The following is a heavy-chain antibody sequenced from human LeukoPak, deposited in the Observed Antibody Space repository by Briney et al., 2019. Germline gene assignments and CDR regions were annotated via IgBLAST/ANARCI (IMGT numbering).Heavy chain of an antibody. V-gene: IGHV4-59*01. CDR2: IYYSGST. Sequence: SETLSLTCTVSGGSISSYYWSWIRQPPGKGLEWIGYIYYSGSTNYNPSLKRRVTISVDTCKKQFSLKLSSVTAADTAVYYCARDRYYGMDVWGQGTTVTVSS. J-gene: IGHJ6*02. CDR3: ARDRYYGMDV. CDR1: GGSISSYY.